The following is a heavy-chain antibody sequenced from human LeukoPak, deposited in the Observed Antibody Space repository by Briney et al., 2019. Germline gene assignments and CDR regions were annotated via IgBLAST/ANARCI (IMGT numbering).Heavy chain of an antibody. V-gene: IGHV4-4*07. J-gene: IGHJ5*02. CDR2: IYTSGST. CDR1: GDSITGYY. Sequence: SETLSLTCSVSGDSITGYYWGWIRQPAGKGLEWIGRIYTSGSTNYNPSLKSRVTISVDTSKNQFSLKLSSVTAADTAVYYCARDVNYYDSSGYYKYNWFDPWGQGTLVTVSS. D-gene: IGHD3-22*01. CDR3: ARDVNYYDSSGYYKYNWFDP.